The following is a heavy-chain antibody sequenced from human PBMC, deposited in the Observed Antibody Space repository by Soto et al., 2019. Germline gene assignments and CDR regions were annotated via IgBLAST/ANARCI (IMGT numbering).Heavy chain of an antibody. V-gene: IGHV4-34*01. CDR2: INHSGST. J-gene: IGHJ5*02. D-gene: IGHD1-1*01. CDR1: GGSFSGYY. CDR3: ARGWRSRGWFDP. Sequence: QVQLQQWGAGLLKPSETLSLTCAVYGGSFSGYYWSWIRQPPGKGLEWIGEINHSGSTNYNPSLKNRVTISVDTSKNQFSLKLSSVTAADTAVYYCARGWRSRGWFDPWGQGTLVTVSS.